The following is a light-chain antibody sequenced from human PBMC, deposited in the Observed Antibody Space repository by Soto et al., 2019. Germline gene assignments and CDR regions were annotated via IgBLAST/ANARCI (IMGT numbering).Light chain of an antibody. V-gene: IGLV1-44*01. CDR3: AAWDGSLNGWV. J-gene: IGLJ3*02. CDR1: SSNIRSNT. CDR2: SNN. Sequence: QSVLTQPPSASGTPGQRVTISCSGSSSNIRSNTVNWYQQLPGTAPKLLIYSNNQRPSGVPDRFSGSKSVTSASLAISGLQSEDEADYYCAAWDGSLNGWVFGGGTKLTVL.